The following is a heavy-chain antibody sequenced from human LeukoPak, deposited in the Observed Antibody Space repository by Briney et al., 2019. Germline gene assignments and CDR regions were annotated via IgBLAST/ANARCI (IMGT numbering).Heavy chain of an antibody. J-gene: IGHJ3*02. Sequence: SVKVSCKASGGTFSSYAISWVRQAPGQGLEWMGGIIPIFGTANYAQKFQGRVTITADESTSTAYMELSSLRSEDTAVYYCARVSKRGDAFDIWGQGTMVTVSS. V-gene: IGHV1-69*13. CDR2: IIPIFGTA. CDR3: ARVSKRGDAFDI. D-gene: IGHD2/OR15-2a*01. CDR1: GGTFSSYA.